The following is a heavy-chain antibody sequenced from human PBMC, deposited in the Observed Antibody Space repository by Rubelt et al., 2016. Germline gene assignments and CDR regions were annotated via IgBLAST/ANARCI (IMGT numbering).Heavy chain of an antibody. CDR2: IYYRGTT. D-gene: IGHD2-15*01. J-gene: IGHJ3*02. V-gene: IGHV4-4*02. CDR1: VGSISTNSW. CDR3: ARGELAARFRLVFDI. Sequence: QVQLQQSGPGLVKASGTLSLTCAVSVGSISTNSWWSWVRQPPGKGLEWIGEIYYRGTTNYNPSLKSRVTISVDKSNNQYSRTLTSVTAAATALYDCARGELAARFRLVFDIWGQGTMVTVSS.